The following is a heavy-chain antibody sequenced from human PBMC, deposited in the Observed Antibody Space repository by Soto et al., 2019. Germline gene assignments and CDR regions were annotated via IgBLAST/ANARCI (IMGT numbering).Heavy chain of an antibody. V-gene: IGHV3-30-3*01. CDR3: ARSSGRMDV. Sequence: QVQLVESGGGVVQPGGSLRLSCAASGFTFSSYAMHWVRQAPGKGLEWVAVISYDGSNKYYADSVKGRFTISRDNSKNTLNLQMNSLRDEDTAVYSCARSSGRMDVWGQGTTVTVSS. CDR2: ISYDGSNK. CDR1: GFTFSSYA. J-gene: IGHJ6*02.